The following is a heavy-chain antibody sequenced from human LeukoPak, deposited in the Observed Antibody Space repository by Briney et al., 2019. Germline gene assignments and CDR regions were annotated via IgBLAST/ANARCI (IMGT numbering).Heavy chain of an antibody. J-gene: IGHJ6*02. Sequence: PGGSLRLSCAASGFTFSSYAMSWVRQAPGKGLEWVSVISGSGGSTYYADSVKGRFTISRDNSKNTLYLQMNSLRAEDTAVYYCAKEGPLVAATLACGMDGWGRGTTVTVSS. V-gene: IGHV3-23*01. D-gene: IGHD2-15*01. CDR2: ISGSGGST. CDR3: AKEGPLVAATLACGMDG. CDR1: GFTFSSYA.